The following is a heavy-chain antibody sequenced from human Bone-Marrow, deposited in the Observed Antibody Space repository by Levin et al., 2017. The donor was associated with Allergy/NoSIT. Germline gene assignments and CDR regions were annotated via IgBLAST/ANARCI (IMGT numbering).Heavy chain of an antibody. CDR1: GYTFTGHY. Sequence: GESLKISCKAFGYTFTGHYLHWVRQAPGQGLEWMGWMNPSTGGTTFAQKSQGRVTMTRDTSIGTASMELRRLTSDDTAVYYCARVAGTLRGADDYFDYWGQGPLVTVAS. CDR3: ARVAGTLRGADDYFDY. J-gene: IGHJ4*02. V-gene: IGHV1-2*02. D-gene: IGHD1-14*01. CDR2: MNPSTGGT.